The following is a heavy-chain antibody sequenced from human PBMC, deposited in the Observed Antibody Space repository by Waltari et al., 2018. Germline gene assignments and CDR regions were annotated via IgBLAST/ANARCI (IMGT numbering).Heavy chain of an antibody. D-gene: IGHD4-17*01. Sequence: EVQLLESGGGLVQPGGSLRLSCVASGFTFSSYGMSWVRQGAGKGLEWVSAISGSGGSTYYADSVKGRFTISRDNSKNTLYLQMNSLRAEDTAVYYCAKLGLTTVTTYWYFDLWGRGTLVTVSS. CDR3: AKLGLTTVTTYWYFDL. J-gene: IGHJ2*01. CDR1: GFTFSSYG. V-gene: IGHV3-23*01. CDR2: ISGSGGST.